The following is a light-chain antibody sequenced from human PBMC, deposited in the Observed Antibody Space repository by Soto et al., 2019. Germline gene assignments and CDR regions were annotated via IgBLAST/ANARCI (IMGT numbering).Light chain of an antibody. V-gene: IGLV2-8*01. Sequence: QSVLTQPPSASGSPGQSVTISCTGTSSDVGNYNYVSWYQKHPGKAPKLMIYDVNKRPSGVPDRFSGSKSGNTASLTVSGLQAYDEVGYYCRSYAVCNNLILGGGTQLTVL. J-gene: IGLJ2*01. CDR1: SSDVGNYNY. CDR3: RSYAVCNNLI. CDR2: DVN.